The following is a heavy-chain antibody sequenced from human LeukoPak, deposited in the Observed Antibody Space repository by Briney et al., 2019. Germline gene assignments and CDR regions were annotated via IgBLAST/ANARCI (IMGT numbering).Heavy chain of an antibody. CDR1: GGSISSYY. J-gene: IGHJ6*02. CDR3: ARDGGFSSSWYYYYGMDV. Sequence: SETLSLTCTVSGGSISSYYWSWIRQPPGKGLEWIGYIYYSGSTNHNPSLKSRVTMSVDTSKNQFSLKLSSVTAADTAVYYCARDGGFSSSWYYYYGMDVWGQGTTVTVSS. V-gene: IGHV4-59*12. CDR2: IYYSGST. D-gene: IGHD6-13*01.